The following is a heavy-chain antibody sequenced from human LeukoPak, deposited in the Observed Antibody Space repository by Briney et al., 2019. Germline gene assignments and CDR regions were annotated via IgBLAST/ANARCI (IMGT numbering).Heavy chain of an antibody. CDR1: GGSISSYY. CDR2: IYYSGST. CDR3: ASVGIVTHDAFDI. V-gene: IGHV4-59*01. Sequence: SETLSLTCTVSGGSISSYYWSWIRQPPGKGLEWIGYIYYSGSTNYNPSLKSRVTISVDTSKNQFSLKLSSVTAADTAVYYCASVGIVTHDAFDIWGQGTIVTVSS. D-gene: IGHD5-12*01. J-gene: IGHJ3*02.